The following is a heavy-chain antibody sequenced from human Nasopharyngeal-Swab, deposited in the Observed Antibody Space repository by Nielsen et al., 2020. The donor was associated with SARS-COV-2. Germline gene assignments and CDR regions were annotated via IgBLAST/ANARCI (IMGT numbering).Heavy chain of an antibody. CDR1: GGSVSSSNW. V-gene: IGHV4-4*02. J-gene: IGHJ4*02. D-gene: IGHD7-27*01. CDR3: ARFGDELGELPDY. Sequence: SETLSLTCAVSGGSVSSSNWWSWVRQPPRKGLEWIGSIYYSGSTYYNPSLKSRVTISVDTSKNQFSLKLSSVTAADTAVYYCARFGDELGELPDYWGQGTLVTVSS. CDR2: IYYSGST.